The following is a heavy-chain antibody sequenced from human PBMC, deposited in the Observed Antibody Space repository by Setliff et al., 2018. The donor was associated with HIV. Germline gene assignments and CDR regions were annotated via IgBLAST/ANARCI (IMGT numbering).Heavy chain of an antibody. V-gene: IGHV4-61*01. CDR1: GDSISSGSYY. CDR2: IYTSGST. J-gene: IGHJ4*02. Sequence: SETLSLTCTVSGDSISSGSYYWSWIRQPPGKGLEWIGYIYTSGSTNYNPSLKSRVTISVDTSKNQFSLKLSSVTAADTAVYYCARGLSFYDPGGFDYWGQGTLVTV. D-gene: IGHD3-22*01. CDR3: ARGLSFYDPGGFDY.